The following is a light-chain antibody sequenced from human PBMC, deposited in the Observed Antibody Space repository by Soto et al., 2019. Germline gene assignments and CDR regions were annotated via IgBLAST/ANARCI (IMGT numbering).Light chain of an antibody. Sequence: DIQMTQSPSTLSASVGDRVTITCRASQSISSWLAWYQQKPGKAPKLLIYKASSLESGVPSRFSGSGSGTEFTLTISSLLPDDSATYYCQQYNSYSRTFGQGTMVEIK. CDR1: QSISSW. CDR3: QQYNSYSRT. V-gene: IGKV1-5*03. J-gene: IGKJ1*01. CDR2: KAS.